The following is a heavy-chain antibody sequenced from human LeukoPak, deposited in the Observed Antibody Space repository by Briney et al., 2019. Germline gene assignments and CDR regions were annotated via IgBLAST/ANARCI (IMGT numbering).Heavy chain of an antibody. CDR1: GGSINNYY. CDR3: ARGTSSSFNWFDP. D-gene: IGHD6-6*01. CDR2: VYASGGT. J-gene: IGHJ5*02. Sequence: SETLSLTCAVSGGSINNYYRNWIRQSPGKGLEWIGHVYASGGTNYSPSLRSRVTISLDTSKNQFSLKLKSVTAADTAVYYCARGTSSSFNWFDPWGQGTQVTVSS. V-gene: IGHV4-59*01.